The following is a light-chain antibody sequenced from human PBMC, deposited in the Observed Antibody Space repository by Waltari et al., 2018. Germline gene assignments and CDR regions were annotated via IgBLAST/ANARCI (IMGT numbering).Light chain of an antibody. CDR2: EVI. J-gene: IGLJ1*01. CDR1: TSDVGNYDL. Sequence: QSALTQPASVSGTLGQSITISCTGTTSDVGNYDLVSWYQHHPGKAPNLLICEVIKRPAGGASRFAGSKSGNTASLTIAGLQAEDEADYYCCSYAGRGTYVFGSGTKVTVL. CDR3: CSYAGRGTYV. V-gene: IGLV2-23*02.